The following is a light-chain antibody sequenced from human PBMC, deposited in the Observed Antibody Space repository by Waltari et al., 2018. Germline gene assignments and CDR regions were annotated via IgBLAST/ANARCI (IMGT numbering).Light chain of an antibody. J-gene: IGKJ1*01. CDR1: QYVSSGF. CDR3: QQHDPSSPWT. CDR2: GTS. V-gene: IGKV3-20*01. Sequence: EIVLTQSXXTLSLSPXXXXTLSCRASQYVSSGFLAWYQQRPGQAPRLXIYGTSXRATGIPDXXXGSGSXXDFTLTISGXXPEDFXXXYCQQHDPSSPWTXXXXTKVEMK.